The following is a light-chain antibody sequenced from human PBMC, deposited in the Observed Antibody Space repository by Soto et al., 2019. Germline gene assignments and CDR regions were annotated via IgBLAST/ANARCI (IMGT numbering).Light chain of an antibody. V-gene: IGKV1-9*01. J-gene: IGKJ5*01. Sequence: DIQLTQSPSFLSASVGYRVTITCRASQGISSYLAWYQQKPGKAPKLLIYAAFILQSGVPSRFSGSGSETEFTLTISSLQPEDFATYYCQQLNSYPITFGQGTRLEIK. CDR3: QQLNSYPIT. CDR1: QGISSY. CDR2: AAF.